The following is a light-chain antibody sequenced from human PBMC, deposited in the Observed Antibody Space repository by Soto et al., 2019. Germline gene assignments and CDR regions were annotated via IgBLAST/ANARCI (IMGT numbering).Light chain of an antibody. J-gene: IGKJ4*01. CDR3: QQLYSFPLT. V-gene: IGKV1-9*01. Sequence: DIQLTQSPSFLSASIGDRVTITCQASQDFSNFLAWYQQKPGRAPKLLMYDASTLQSGVPSRFSGSGSGTEFTLTISSLQPEDFATYYCQQLYSFPLTFGGGAKVDIK. CDR1: QDFSNF. CDR2: DAS.